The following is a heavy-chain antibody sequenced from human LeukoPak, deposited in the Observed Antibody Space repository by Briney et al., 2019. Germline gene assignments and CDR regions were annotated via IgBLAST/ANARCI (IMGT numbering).Heavy chain of an antibody. CDR2: IKQDGSEK. CDR3: ARGPSYCGNNCYYYFDS. V-gene: IGHV3-7*01. J-gene: IGHJ4*02. D-gene: IGHD2-21*01. CDR1: GFTVSSDY. Sequence: GGSLRLSCAASGFTVSSDYMSWVRQAPGKGLEWVANIKQDGSEKSYVDSVRGRFTISRDNAKNSLYLQMNSLRAEDTAVYYCARGPSYCGNNCYYYFDSWGQGTLVTVSS.